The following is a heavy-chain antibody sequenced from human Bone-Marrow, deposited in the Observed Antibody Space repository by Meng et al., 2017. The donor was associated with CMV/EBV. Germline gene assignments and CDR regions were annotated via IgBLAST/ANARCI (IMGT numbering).Heavy chain of an antibody. CDR2: INPNSGGT. Sequence: ASVKVSCKASGYTFTGYYMHWVRQAPGQGLEWMGWINPNSGGTNYAQKFQGRVTMTTDTSTTTAYMELRSMRSDDTAVYYCARDRPVATVTTTPYFDYWGQGTRVTGSS. D-gene: IGHD4-17*01. V-gene: IGHV1-2*02. J-gene: IGHJ4*02. CDR3: ARDRPVATVTTTPYFDY. CDR1: GYTFTGYY.